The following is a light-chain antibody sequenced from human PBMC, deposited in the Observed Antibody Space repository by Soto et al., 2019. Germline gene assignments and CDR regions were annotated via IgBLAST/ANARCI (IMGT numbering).Light chain of an antibody. Sequence: DIVMTKSPATLSVSPGERATLSCRASHRVSSYLAWYQQKPGQAPRLLIYATSTRATGIPARFSGSGSGTEFTLTISSLQSEDFAVYYCQQSNNCPLTFGGGTKVDIK. CDR1: HRVSSY. V-gene: IGKV3-15*01. CDR2: ATS. CDR3: QQSNNCPLT. J-gene: IGKJ4*02.